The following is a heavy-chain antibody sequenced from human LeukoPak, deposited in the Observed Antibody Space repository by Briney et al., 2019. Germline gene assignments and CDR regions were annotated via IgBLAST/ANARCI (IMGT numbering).Heavy chain of an antibody. Sequence: PGGSLRLSCAASGFTFSSYAMSWVRQAPGKGLEWVGRIKSKTDGGTTDYAAPVKGRFTISRDDSKNTLYLQMNSLKTEDTAVYYCTTVDYSSGWSYYFDYWGQGTLVTVSS. V-gene: IGHV3-15*01. J-gene: IGHJ4*02. CDR1: GFTFSSYA. CDR3: TTVDYSSGWSYYFDY. D-gene: IGHD6-19*01. CDR2: IKSKTDGGTT.